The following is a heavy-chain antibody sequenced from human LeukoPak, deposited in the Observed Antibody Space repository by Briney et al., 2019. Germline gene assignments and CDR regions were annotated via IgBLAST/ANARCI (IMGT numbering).Heavy chain of an antibody. D-gene: IGHD1-26*01. CDR3: AREAGGATEFYFDY. CDR1: GYTFTNYG. V-gene: IGHV1-18*01. Sequence: ASVKVSCKASGYTFTNYGISWVRQAPGQGLEWMGWISAYNGNTNYAQKLQGRVTVTTDTSTTTAYMELRGLTSDDTAAYYCAREAGGATEFYFDYWGQGTLVTVSS. CDR2: ISAYNGNT. J-gene: IGHJ4*02.